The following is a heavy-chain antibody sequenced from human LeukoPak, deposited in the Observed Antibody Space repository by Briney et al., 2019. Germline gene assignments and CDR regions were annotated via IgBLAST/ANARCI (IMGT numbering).Heavy chain of an antibody. D-gene: IGHD1-14*01. CDR2: INPNSGGT. Sequence: ASVKVSCKASGYTFTGYYMHWVRQAPGQGLEWMGWINPNSGGTNYAQKFQGRVTMTRDTSISTAYMELSRLRSDDTAVYYCARARGFRSPGLTPGYWGQGTLVTVSS. J-gene: IGHJ4*02. CDR1: GYTFTGYY. V-gene: IGHV1-2*02. CDR3: ARARGFRSPGLTPGY.